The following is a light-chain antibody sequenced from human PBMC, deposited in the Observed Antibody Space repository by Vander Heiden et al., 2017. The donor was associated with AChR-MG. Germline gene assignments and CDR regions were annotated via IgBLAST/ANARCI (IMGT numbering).Light chain of an antibody. CDR3: SSYTSSSTVV. Sequence: QSALTQPASVSGSPVQSITISCTGTSSDVGGYNYVSWYQQHPGKAPKLMSYDVSNRPSGVSNRFSGSKSGNTASLTISGRQAEDEADYYCSSYTSSSTVVFGGGTKLTVL. J-gene: IGLJ2*01. CDR2: DVS. V-gene: IGLV2-14*01. CDR1: SSDVGGYNY.